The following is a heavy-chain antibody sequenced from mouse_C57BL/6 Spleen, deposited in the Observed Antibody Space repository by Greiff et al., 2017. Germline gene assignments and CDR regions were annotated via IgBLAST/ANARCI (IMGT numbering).Heavy chain of an antibody. Sequence: QVQLQQSGAELVKPGASVKLSCKASGYTFTEYTIHWVKQRSGQGLEWIGWFYPGSGSIKYNEKFKDKATLTADKSSSTVYMELSRLTSEDSAVYFCARHEGYDYDGAPYAMDYWGQGTSVTVSS. J-gene: IGHJ4*01. CDR1: GYTFTEYT. CDR2: FYPGSGSI. CDR3: ARHEGYDYDGAPYAMDY. D-gene: IGHD2-4*01. V-gene: IGHV1-62-2*01.